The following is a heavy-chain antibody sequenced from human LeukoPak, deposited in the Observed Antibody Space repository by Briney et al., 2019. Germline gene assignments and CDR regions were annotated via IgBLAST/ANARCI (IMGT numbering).Heavy chain of an antibody. Sequence: KSGESLKISCKGSGYSFTSYWIGWVRQMPGKGLEWMGIIYPGDSDTRYSPSFQGQVTISADKSISTAYLQWSSLKASDTAMYYCARHYSAVAGTGAFDIWGQGTMVTVSS. CDR3: ARHYSAVAGTGAFDI. J-gene: IGHJ3*02. V-gene: IGHV5-51*01. CDR1: GYSFTSYW. D-gene: IGHD6-19*01. CDR2: IYPGDSDT.